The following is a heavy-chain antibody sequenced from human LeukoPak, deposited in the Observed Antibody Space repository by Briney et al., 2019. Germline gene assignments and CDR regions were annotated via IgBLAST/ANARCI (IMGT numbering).Heavy chain of an antibody. CDR2: INHSGST. CDR3: ARVSGSGSYSGLPDY. D-gene: IGHD3-10*01. J-gene: IGHJ4*02. V-gene: IGHV4-34*01. Sequence: SETLSLTCAVYGGSFSGYYWSWIRQPPGKGLEWIGEINHSGSTNYNPSLKSRVTISADTSKNQFSLKLSSVTAADTAVYYCARVSGSGSYSGLPDYWGQGTLVTVSS. CDR1: GGSFSGYY.